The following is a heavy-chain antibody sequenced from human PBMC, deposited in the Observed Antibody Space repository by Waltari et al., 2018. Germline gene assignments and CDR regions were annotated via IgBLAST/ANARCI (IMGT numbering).Heavy chain of an antibody. Sequence: EVHLVESGGGLVQPGGSLRLSCVPSGFTFSAHSMDWVRQAPGKGLEWVGHIRNKANSYSTEHAASVEGRFTISRDDSKDSLYLQMNSLEIEDTGVYYCVRLAATGSPYFDSWGQGTLVTVSS. CDR3: VRLAATGSPYFDS. J-gene: IGHJ4*02. V-gene: IGHV3-72*01. CDR1: GFTFSAHS. D-gene: IGHD6-13*01. CDR2: IRNKANSYST.